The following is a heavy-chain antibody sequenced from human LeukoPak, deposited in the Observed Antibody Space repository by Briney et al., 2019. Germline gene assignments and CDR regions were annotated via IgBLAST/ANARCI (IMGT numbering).Heavy chain of an antibody. Sequence: SETLSLTCAVYGGYFSCYYWRWIRPPPGEGLELIGEINHSGSTNYNPSLKRRVTISVNTSKNQFSLKLSSVTAADTVVYYCARKVRDPIFVVPAATYYFDYWGQGTLVTVSS. CDR1: GGYFSCYY. D-gene: IGHD2-2*01. CDR3: ARKVRDPIFVVPAATYYFDY. CDR2: INHSGST. V-gene: IGHV4-34*01. J-gene: IGHJ4*02.